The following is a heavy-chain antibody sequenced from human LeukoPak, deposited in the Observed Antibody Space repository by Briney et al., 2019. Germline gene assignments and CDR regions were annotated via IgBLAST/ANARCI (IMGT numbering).Heavy chain of an antibody. CDR3: ARETQEIAVAGTLDY. D-gene: IGHD6-19*01. CDR2: IIPIFGTA. V-gene: IGHV1-69*06. CDR1: GGTFSSYA. J-gene: IGHJ4*02. Sequence: SVKVSCKASGGTFSSYASSWVRQAPGQGLEWMGGIIPIFGTANYAQKFQGRVTITADKSTSTAYMELSSLRSEDTAVYYCARETQEIAVAGTLDYWGQGTLVTVSS.